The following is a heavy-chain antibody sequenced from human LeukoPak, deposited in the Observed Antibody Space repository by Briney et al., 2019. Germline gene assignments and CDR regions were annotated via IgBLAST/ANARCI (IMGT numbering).Heavy chain of an antibody. CDR1: GFTFSSYG. CDR3: ARRAAPYHYYMYV. J-gene: IGHJ6*03. CDR2: ISGSSGST. Sequence: GGTLRLSCAASGFTFSSYGMSWVRQAPGKGLEWVSDISGSSGSTYYADSVKGRFTISRDNSKNTLYLQMNSLRGEDTALYYCARRAAPYHYYMYVWGKGTAVTVSS. V-gene: IGHV3-23*01.